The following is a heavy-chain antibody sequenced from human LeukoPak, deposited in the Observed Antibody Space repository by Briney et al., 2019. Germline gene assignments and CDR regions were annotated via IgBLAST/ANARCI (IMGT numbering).Heavy chain of an antibody. Sequence: HAGGSLRLSCAASGFTFSSYGMSWVRQAPGKGLEWVSAISGSGGSTYYADSVKGRFTISRDNSKNTLYLQMNSLRAEDTAVYYCAKQLPPRKYSDSSGYYPYVEYYYYYYMDVWGKGTTVTVSS. CDR3: AKQLPPRKYSDSSGYYPYVEYYYYYYMDV. CDR2: ISGSGGST. D-gene: IGHD3-22*01. CDR1: GFTFSSYG. J-gene: IGHJ6*03. V-gene: IGHV3-23*01.